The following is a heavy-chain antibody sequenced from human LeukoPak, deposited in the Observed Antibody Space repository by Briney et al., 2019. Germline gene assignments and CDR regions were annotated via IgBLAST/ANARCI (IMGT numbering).Heavy chain of an antibody. V-gene: IGHV3-23*01. D-gene: IGHD1-26*01. Sequence: GGSLRLSCAASGFTFSSYAMSWVRQAPGKGLEWVSAISGSGGSAYYADSVKGRFTISRDNSKNTLYLQMNSLRAEDTAVYYCAKQTGIVGATNWFDPWGQGTLVTVSS. J-gene: IGHJ5*02. CDR3: AKQTGIVGATNWFDP. CDR1: GFTFSSYA. CDR2: ISGSGGSA.